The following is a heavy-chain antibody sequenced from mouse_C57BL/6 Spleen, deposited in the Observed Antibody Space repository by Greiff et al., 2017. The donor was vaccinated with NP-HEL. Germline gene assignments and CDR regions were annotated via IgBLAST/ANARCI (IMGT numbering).Heavy chain of an antibody. CDR1: GFTFSDYY. CDR3: ARDETAQALFAY. Sequence: EVKLMESEGGLVQPGSSMKLSCTASGFTFSDYYMAWVRQVPEKGLEWVANINYDGSSTYYLDSLKSRFIISRDNAKNILYLQMSSLKSEDTATYYCARDETAQALFAYWGQGTLVTVSA. V-gene: IGHV5-16*01. J-gene: IGHJ3*01. CDR2: INYDGSST. D-gene: IGHD3-2*02.